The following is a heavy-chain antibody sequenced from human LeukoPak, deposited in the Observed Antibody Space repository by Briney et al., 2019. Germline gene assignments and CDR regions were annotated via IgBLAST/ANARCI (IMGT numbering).Heavy chain of an antibody. CDR2: IYYSGST. CDR3: ARDPSPDVLRYFDWLLSGPNYYYYYMDV. D-gene: IGHD3-9*01. V-gene: IGHV4-39*07. Sequence: SETLSLTCIVSGGSINSSNYYWGWIRQPPVKGLEWIGSIYYSGSTYYNPSLKSRVTMSVDTSKNQFSLKLSSVTAADTAVYYCARDPSPDVLRYFDWLLSGPNYYYYYMDVWGKGTTVTISS. CDR1: GGSINSSNYY. J-gene: IGHJ6*03.